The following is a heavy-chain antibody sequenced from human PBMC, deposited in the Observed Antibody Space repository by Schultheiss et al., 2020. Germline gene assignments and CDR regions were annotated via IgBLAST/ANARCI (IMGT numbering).Heavy chain of an antibody. CDR1: GFTFSSYW. D-gene: IGHD5-24*01. V-gene: IGHV3-21*01. J-gene: IGHJ4*02. Sequence: GGSLRLSCAASGFTFSSYWMHWVRQAPGKGLEWVSSISSSSSYIYYADSVKGRFTISRDNAQNSLYLQMNTLRAEDTAVYYCAKPRGGYNQFDYWGQGTLVTVSS. CDR2: ISSSSSYI. CDR3: AKPRGGYNQFDY.